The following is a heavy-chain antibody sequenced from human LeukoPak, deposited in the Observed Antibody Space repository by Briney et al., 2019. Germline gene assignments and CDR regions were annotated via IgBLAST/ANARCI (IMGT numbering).Heavy chain of an antibody. D-gene: IGHD3-10*01. V-gene: IGHV3-66*01. CDR3: ARAPGYGLGVDYGDY. J-gene: IGHJ4*02. Sequence: PGGSLRLSCAASGFTVSGNYVSGVRQAPGKGLEWLSVIHRGGNTYYADSVKGRFTISRDSSKNTVFLQMDSLRAEDPAVYYCARAPGYGLGVDYGDYWGQGTLVTVSS. CDR1: GFTVSGNY. CDR2: IHRGGNT.